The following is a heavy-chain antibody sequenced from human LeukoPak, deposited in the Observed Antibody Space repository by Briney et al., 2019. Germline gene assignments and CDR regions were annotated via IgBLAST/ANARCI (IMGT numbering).Heavy chain of an antibody. Sequence: GGSLRLSCTASGFTFGDYAMSWVRQAPGKGLEWVGFIRSKAYGGTTEYAASVKGRFTISREDSKSIAYLQMKSLKTEDKAGXXXXXXXXWXXXXXYDYWXXGXLVTVSS. V-gene: IGHV3-49*04. CDR2: IRSKAYGGTT. CDR1: GFTFGDYA. J-gene: IGHJ4*02. CDR3: XXXXXWXXXXXYDY.